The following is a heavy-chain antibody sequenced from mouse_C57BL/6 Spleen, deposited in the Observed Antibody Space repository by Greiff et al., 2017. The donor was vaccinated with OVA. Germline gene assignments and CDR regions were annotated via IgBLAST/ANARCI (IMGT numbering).Heavy chain of an antibody. V-gene: IGHV1-15*01. Sequence: VQLQESGAELVRPGASVTLSCKASGYTFTDYEMHWVKQTPVHGLEWIGAIDPETGGTAYNQKFKGKAILTADKSSSTAYMELRSLTSEDSAVYYCTRSLYYGSSYRYFDGWGTGTTVTVSS. J-gene: IGHJ1*03. CDR2: IDPETGGT. CDR1: GYTFTDYE. D-gene: IGHD1-1*01. CDR3: TRSLYYGSSYRYFDG.